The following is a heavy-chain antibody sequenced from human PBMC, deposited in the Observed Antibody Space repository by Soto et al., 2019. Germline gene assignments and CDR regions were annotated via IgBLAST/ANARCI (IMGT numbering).Heavy chain of an antibody. V-gene: IGHV1-69*13. D-gene: IGHD3-16*02. CDR2: IIPIFGTA. CDR3: AHAWVIGGAFDI. Sequence: SVKVSCKASGGTFSSYAISCVLQAPGQGLEWMGGIIPIFGTANYAQKFQGRVTITADESTSTAYMELSSLRSEDTAVYYCAHAWVIGGAFDIWGQGTMVTVSS. CDR1: GGTFSSYA. J-gene: IGHJ3*02.